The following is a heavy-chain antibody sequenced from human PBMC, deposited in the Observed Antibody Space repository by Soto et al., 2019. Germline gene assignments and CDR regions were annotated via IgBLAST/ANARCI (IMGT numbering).Heavy chain of an antibody. CDR1: GYTFTSYA. CDR2: INAGNGNT. CDR3: ARDKSVAAAAPNWFDP. J-gene: IGHJ5*02. Sequence: ASVKVSCKASGYTFTSYAMHWVRQAPGQRLEWMGWINAGNGNTKYSQKFQGRVTITRDTSASTAYMELSSLRSEDTAVYYCARDKSVAAAAPNWFDPWGQGTLVTVSS. D-gene: IGHD6-13*01. V-gene: IGHV1-3*01.